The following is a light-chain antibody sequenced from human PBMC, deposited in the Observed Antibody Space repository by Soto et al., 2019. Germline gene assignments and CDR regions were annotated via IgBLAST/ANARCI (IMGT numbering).Light chain of an antibody. CDR2: GAS. Sequence: IQMTQSPSSLSASVGDRVTITCRASQSINNYLSWYQQKSGKAPKVLIYGASNLQSGVPPRFSGSGSGTDFTLAISSLQPEDSATYYCLQDINYPWTFGQGTKVDIK. J-gene: IGKJ1*01. V-gene: IGKV1-6*01. CDR3: LQDINYPWT. CDR1: QSINNY.